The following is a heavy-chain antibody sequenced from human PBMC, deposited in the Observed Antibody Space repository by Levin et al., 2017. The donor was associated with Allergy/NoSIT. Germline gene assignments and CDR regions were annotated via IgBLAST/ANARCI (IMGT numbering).Heavy chain of an antibody. J-gene: IGHJ6*02. V-gene: IGHV1-18*01. CDR1: GYTFTSYG. CDR2: ISAYNGNT. CDR3: ARDGSWYCSSTSCYGGYFYYYYGMDV. D-gene: IGHD2-2*01. Sequence: ASVKVSCKASGYTFTSYGISWVRQAPGQGLEWMGWISAYNGNTNYAQKLQGRVTMTTDTSTSTAYMELRSLRSDDTAVYYCARDGSWYCSSTSCYGGYFYYYYGMDVWGQGTTVTVSS.